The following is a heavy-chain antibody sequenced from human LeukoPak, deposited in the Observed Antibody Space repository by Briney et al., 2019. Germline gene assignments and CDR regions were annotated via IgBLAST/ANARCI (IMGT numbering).Heavy chain of an antibody. D-gene: IGHD3-16*02. J-gene: IGHJ4*02. CDR2: IWYDGSSE. CDR1: GFTFSNFD. CDR3: ARDHTSDDYLWGSYRHGDYLDY. Sequence: GGSLRLSCAASGFTFSNFDMHWVRQAPGKGLEWVALIWYDGSSEYYADSVKGRFTISRDNSKNTLYLQMNSLRAEDTAVYYCARDHTSDDYLWGSYRHGDYLDYWGQGSLVTVSS. V-gene: IGHV3-33*01.